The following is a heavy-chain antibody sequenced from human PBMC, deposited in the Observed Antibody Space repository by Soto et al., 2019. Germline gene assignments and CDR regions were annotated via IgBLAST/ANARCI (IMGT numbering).Heavy chain of an antibody. V-gene: IGHV3-73*01. CDR1: GFNYGGSS. CDR3: TRRTADYCYYTMDV. CDR2: IRSKVDGYAT. J-gene: IGHJ6*02. D-gene: IGHD1-1*01. Sequence: GGSLRLSCAASGFNYGGSSMHWVRQASGKGLEWLGRIRSKVDGYATTYAASVKGRLTISRDDSMNTAYLQMNRLKTEDTAVYHCTRRTADYCYYTMDVWGQGTTVAVSS.